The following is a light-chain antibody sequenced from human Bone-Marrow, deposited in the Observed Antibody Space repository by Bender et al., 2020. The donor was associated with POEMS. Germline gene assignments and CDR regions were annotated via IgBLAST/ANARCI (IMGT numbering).Light chain of an antibody. CDR3: QSYDNSLGGWV. CDR2: EVD. V-gene: IGLV2-18*02. Sequence: QSALTQPPSVSGSLGQTVTISCTGTTSDIGSYDRVSWYQQPPDSAPKVMIYEVDNRPSGVPHRFSGSKSGTSASLAITGLQAEDEGDYYCQSYDNSLGGWVFGGGTKLTVL. CDR1: TSDIGSYDR. J-gene: IGLJ3*02.